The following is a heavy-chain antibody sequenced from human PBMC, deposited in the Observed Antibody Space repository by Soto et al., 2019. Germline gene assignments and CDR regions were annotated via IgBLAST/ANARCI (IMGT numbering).Heavy chain of an antibody. Sequence: QVQLQESGPGLVKPSGTLSLTCAVSGDSINSNNWWSWVRQPPGKGLEWIGEIYHSGSTSYNPSLKSRVTMSRDNSRNQFSLILSSVTAADTAVDYCAFPSTNDFDYWGQGTLVTVSS. D-gene: IGHD1-1*01. V-gene: IGHV4-4*02. CDR1: GDSINSNNW. J-gene: IGHJ4*02. CDR2: IYHSGST. CDR3: AFPSTNDFDY.